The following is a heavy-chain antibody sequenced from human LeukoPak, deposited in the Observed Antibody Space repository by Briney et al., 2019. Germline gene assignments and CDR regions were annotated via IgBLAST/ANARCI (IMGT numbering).Heavy chain of an antibody. J-gene: IGHJ4*02. D-gene: IGHD3-10*01. V-gene: IGHV4-59*04. Sequence: SETLSLTRTVSGGSISSYYWTWIRQPPGKGLAWIGTIYHSGTTYYNPSLKSRVTISVDTSKNQFSLRLTSVTAADTAVYYCARVLGYGSGSCVDYWGQGTLVTVSS. CDR2: IYHSGTT. CDR1: GGSISSYY. CDR3: ARVLGYGSGSCVDY.